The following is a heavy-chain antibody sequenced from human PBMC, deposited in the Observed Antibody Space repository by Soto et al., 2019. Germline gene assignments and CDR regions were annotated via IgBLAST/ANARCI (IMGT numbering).Heavy chain of an antibody. V-gene: IGHV4-31*03. D-gene: IGHD3-10*01. CDR2: IYYSGNT. CDR1: GVSISSGGYY. Sequence: LPLTCNVSGVSISSGGYYWSWIRKHPGKGLEWIGYIYYSGNTYYNPSLKSRVTISVDTSKNQFSLKLSSVTAADTAVYYCARPYYYGSGSPDAFDIWGQGTMVTVSS. CDR3: ARPYYYGSGSPDAFDI. J-gene: IGHJ3*02.